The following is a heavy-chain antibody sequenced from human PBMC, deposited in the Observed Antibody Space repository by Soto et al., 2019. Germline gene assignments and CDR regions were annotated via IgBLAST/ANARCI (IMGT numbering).Heavy chain of an antibody. J-gene: IGHJ4*02. V-gene: IGHV4-39*01. CDR2: IYYSGST. D-gene: IGHD2-2*01. Sequence: SETLSLTCTVPGGSISSSSYYWGWIRQPPGKGLEWIGSIYYSGSTYYNPSLKSRVTISVDTSKNQFSLKLSSVTAADTAVYYCARHGVLLGYCSSTSCSPFDYWGQGTLVTVSS. CDR1: GGSISSSSYY. CDR3: ARHGVLLGYCSSTSCSPFDY.